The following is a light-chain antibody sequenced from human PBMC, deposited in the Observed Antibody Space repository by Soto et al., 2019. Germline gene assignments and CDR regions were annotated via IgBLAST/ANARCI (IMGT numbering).Light chain of an antibody. CDR1: QAISNY. CDR2: GAS. Sequence: DIQMTQSPSSLSASEGGSVTITCRASQAISNYLAWYQQKPGKVPKLLIYGASTLQSGVPPRFGGSGSGTHITLTITRLQPEDVATYYCQNYDSAPRTFGQGTKVEI. V-gene: IGKV1-27*01. J-gene: IGKJ1*01. CDR3: QNYDSAPRT.